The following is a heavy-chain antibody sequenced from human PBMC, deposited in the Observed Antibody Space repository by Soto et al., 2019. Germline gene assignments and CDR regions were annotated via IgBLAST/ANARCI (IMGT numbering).Heavy chain of an antibody. J-gene: IGHJ5*02. CDR3: AREGSNNGFDP. CDR1: GFTVSSNY. V-gene: IGHV3-53*01. Sequence: VGSLRLSCAASGFTVSSNYMSWVRQAPGKGLEWVSVIYSGGNTYYADSVKGRFTISIDNSKNTLYLQMNSLRAEDTAVYYCAREGSNNGFDPWGEGTQVRFSS. CDR2: IYSGGNT.